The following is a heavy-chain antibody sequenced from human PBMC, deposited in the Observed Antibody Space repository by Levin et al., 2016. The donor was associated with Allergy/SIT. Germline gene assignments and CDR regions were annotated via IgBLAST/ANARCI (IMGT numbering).Heavy chain of an antibody. Sequence: WVRQAPGQRLEWMGWINAGNGNTKYSQKFQGRVTITRDTSASTAYMELSSLRSEDTAVYYCARVLRGYSGYDSLGYWGQGTLVTVSS. CDR3: ARVLRGYSGYDSLGY. CDR2: INAGNGNT. D-gene: IGHD5-12*01. V-gene: IGHV1-3*01. J-gene: IGHJ4*02.